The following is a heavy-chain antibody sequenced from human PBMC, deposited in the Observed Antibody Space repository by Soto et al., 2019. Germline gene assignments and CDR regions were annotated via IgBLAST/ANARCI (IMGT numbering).Heavy chain of an antibody. Sequence: PGGSLRLSCAASGFTVSSKYMSWVRQAPGKGLEWISVIYSGGNTYYADSVKGRFTISRDNSKNTLYLQMNSLRAEDTAMYYCARVTNYYDTLYYFDYWGQGTLVTSPQ. J-gene: IGHJ4*02. CDR2: IYSGGNT. CDR1: GFTVSSKY. V-gene: IGHV3-66*01. CDR3: ARVTNYYDTLYYFDY. D-gene: IGHD3-22*01.